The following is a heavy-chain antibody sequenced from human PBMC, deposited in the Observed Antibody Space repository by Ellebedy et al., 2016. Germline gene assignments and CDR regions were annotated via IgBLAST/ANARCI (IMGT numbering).Heavy chain of an antibody. D-gene: IGHD5-12*01. Sequence: SETLSLXXAVYGGSFSGYYWSWIRQPPGKGLEWIGEINHSGSTNYNPSLKSRVTISVDTSKNQFSLKLSSVTAADTAVYYCARDGIRRGYSGYQYYFDYWGQGTLVTVSS. J-gene: IGHJ4*02. V-gene: IGHV4-34*01. CDR3: ARDGIRRGYSGYQYYFDY. CDR2: INHSGST. CDR1: GGSFSGYY.